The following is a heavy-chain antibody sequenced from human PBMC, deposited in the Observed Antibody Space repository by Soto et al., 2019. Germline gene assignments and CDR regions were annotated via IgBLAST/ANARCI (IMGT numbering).Heavy chain of an antibody. D-gene: IGHD5-12*01. V-gene: IGHV3-30-3*01. Sequence: GGSLRLSCAASGFTFSSYAMHWVRQAPGKGLEWVAVISYDGSNKYYADSVKGRFTISRDNSKNTQYLQMNSLRAEDTAVYYCARRPGDGYNSLDYWGQGTLVTV. CDR1: GFTFSSYA. J-gene: IGHJ4*02. CDR2: ISYDGSNK. CDR3: ARRPGDGYNSLDY.